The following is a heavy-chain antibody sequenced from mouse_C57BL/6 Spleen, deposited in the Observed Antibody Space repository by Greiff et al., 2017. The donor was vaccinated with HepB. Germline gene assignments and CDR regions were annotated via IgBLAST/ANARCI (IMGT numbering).Heavy chain of an antibody. CDR1: GYSITSGYY. Sequence: DVQLQESGPGLVKPSQSLSLTCSVTGYSITSGYYWNWIRQFPGNKLEWMGYISYDGSNNYNPSLQKRNPITRDTSKNQVFLKLNSVTTEDTATYYCAEGDDYDGPYAMDYWGQGTSVTVSS. CDR2: ISYDGSN. D-gene: IGHD2-4*01. CDR3: AEGDDYDGPYAMDY. V-gene: IGHV3-6*01. J-gene: IGHJ4*01.